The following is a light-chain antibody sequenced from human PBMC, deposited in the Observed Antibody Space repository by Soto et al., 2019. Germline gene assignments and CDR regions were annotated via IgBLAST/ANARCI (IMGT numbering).Light chain of an antibody. V-gene: IGLV1-51*01. CDR3: GTWDSGLSVVV. CDR2: DNN. CDR1: NSNIGNKD. Sequence: QSVLTQPPSVSAAPGQKVTISCSGSNSNIGNKDVSWYQQFPGTAPKLLIYDNNRRPSGIPDRFSASKSGTLATLAITGLQTGDEDDYYCGTWDSGLSVVVFGGGTKVTVL. J-gene: IGLJ2*01.